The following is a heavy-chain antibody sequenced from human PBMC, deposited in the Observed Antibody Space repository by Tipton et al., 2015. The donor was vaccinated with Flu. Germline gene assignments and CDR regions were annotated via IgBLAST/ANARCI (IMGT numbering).Heavy chain of an antibody. CDR3: ATGQDGAFCGGDCYSDDAFDL. J-gene: IGHJ3*01. D-gene: IGHD2-21*02. CDR2: INPSDGRT. V-gene: IGHV1-46*01. Sequence: QVQLVQSGAEVKKPGASVDLSCKASGYTFSTYAMNWVRQAPGQGLEWMGVINPSDGRTTYAQKFQGRVTLTTDISASTVSMELSSLTSEDTAMYYCATGQDGAFCGGDCYSDDAFDLWGQGTMVTVSS. CDR1: GYTFSTYA.